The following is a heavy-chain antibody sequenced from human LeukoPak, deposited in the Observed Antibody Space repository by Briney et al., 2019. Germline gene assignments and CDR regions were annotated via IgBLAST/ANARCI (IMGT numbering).Heavy chain of an antibody. J-gene: IGHJ4*02. V-gene: IGHV4-34*01. CDR3: ARATLSNSFDY. CDR2: INHSGST. CDR1: GGYFSGYY. D-gene: IGHD1-1*01. Sequence: PSETLSLTCAVYGGYFSGYYWSWIRQRPGKGLEWIGEINHSGSTNYNPSLKSRVTISVDTSKNQFSLKLSSVTAADTAVYYCARATLSNSFDYWGQGTLVTVSS.